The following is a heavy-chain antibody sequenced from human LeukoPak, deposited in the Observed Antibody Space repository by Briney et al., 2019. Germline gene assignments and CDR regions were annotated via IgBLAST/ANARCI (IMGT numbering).Heavy chain of an antibody. CDR3: AREKFLEWYAVAGTFGYFDY. CDR1: GFTFSSYA. Sequence: GGSLRLSCAASGFTFSSYAMSWVRQAPGKGLEWVSAISGSGGNTYYADSVKGRFTISRDNSKNTLFLQMNSLRAEDTAVYYCAREKFLEWYAVAGTFGYFDYWGQGTLVTVSS. V-gene: IGHV3-23*01. CDR2: ISGSGGNT. D-gene: IGHD6-19*01. J-gene: IGHJ4*02.